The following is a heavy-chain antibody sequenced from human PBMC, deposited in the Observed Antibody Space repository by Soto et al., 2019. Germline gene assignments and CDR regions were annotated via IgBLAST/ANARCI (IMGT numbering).Heavy chain of an antibody. CDR1: GGSISSYY. CDR3: ARLSAARAFDY. D-gene: IGHD2-2*01. Sequence: SETLSLTCTVSGGSISSYYWSWIRQPPGKGLEWIGYIYYSGSTNYNPSLKSRVTISVDTSKNQFSLKLSSVTAADTAVYYCARLSAARAFDYWGQGTLVTVSS. J-gene: IGHJ4*02. CDR2: IYYSGST. V-gene: IGHV4-59*01.